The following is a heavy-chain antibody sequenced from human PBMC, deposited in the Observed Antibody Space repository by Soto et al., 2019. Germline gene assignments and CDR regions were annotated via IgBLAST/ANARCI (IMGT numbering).Heavy chain of an antibody. V-gene: IGHV3-48*03. Sequence: PGGSLRLSCAASGFTFSTYEMNWVRQAPGKGLEWVSYISSSGVSTIYYADSVKGRFTISRDNARNSLYLQMSSLRAEDTAVYYCARDRLSPYDIMTGYRFYGMDVWGQGTTVTVSS. D-gene: IGHD3-9*01. J-gene: IGHJ6*02. CDR2: ISSSGVSTI. CDR3: ARDRLSPYDIMTGYRFYGMDV. CDR1: GFTFSTYE.